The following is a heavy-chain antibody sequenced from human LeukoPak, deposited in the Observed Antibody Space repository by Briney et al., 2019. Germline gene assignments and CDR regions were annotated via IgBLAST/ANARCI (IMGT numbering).Heavy chain of an antibody. Sequence: GGSLRLSCAASGFTFSSYAMSWVRQAPGKGLEWVSAISGSGGSTYYADSVKGRFTISRDNSKNTLYLQMNSLRAEDTAVYYCASRTYYDFWSGYLDYWGQGTLVTVSS. J-gene: IGHJ4*02. CDR1: GFTFSSYA. CDR2: ISGSGGST. D-gene: IGHD3-3*01. V-gene: IGHV3-23*01. CDR3: ASRTYYDFWSGYLDY.